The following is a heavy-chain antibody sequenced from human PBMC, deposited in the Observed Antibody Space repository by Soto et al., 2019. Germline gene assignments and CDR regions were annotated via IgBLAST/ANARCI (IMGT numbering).Heavy chain of an antibody. Sequence: ASLKGSCKASGYTCTIYYMHWVRQAPGQGLEWMGIINPSGGSTSYAHKFQGRVTMTRATSTSTVDMELSSLRSEDTAVYYCARGDVTYSSGWYIDNWGQGTLVSVSS. J-gene: IGHJ4*02. V-gene: IGHV1-46*01. D-gene: IGHD6-19*01. CDR2: INPSGGST. CDR1: GYTCTIYY. CDR3: ARGDVTYSSGWYIDN.